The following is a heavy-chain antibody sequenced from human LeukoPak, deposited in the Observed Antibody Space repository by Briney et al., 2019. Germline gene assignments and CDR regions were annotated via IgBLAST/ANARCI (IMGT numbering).Heavy chain of an antibody. CDR2: IWYDGSYK. J-gene: IGHJ4*02. V-gene: IGHV3-33*06. CDR1: GFILSRYG. CDR3: AKVVQYTASTGTGLDY. D-gene: IGHD6-13*01. Sequence: PGGSLRLSCAASGFILSRYGMHWVRQAPGKGLDWVAVIWYDGSYKYYADSVKGRFTISRDNSKNTLYLQMNSLRAEDTAIYYCAKVVQYTASTGTGLDYWGQGTLVTVSS.